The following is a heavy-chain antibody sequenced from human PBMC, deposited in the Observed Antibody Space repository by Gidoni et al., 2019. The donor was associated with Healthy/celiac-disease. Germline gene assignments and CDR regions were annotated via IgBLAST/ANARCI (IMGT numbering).Heavy chain of an antibody. D-gene: IGHD4-17*01. CDR1: GFTFSSYG. J-gene: IGHJ6*02. CDR3: ARVRGDYVDYYYYYGMDV. Sequence: QVQLVESGGGVVQPGRSMRLSCAASGFTFSSYGMHWVRQAPGKGLEWVAVIWYDGRNKYYADSVKGRFTISRDNSKNTLYLQMNSLRAEDTAVYYCARVRGDYVDYYYYYGMDVWGQGTTVTVSS. CDR2: IWYDGRNK. V-gene: IGHV3-33*01.